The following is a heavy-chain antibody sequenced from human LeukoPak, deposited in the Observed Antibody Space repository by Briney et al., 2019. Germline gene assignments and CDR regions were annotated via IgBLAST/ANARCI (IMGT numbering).Heavy chain of an antibody. V-gene: IGHV1-18*01. D-gene: IGHD3-22*01. Sequence: ASVKVSCKASGYTFTSYGISWVRQAPGQGLEWMGWISAYNGNTNYAQKLQGRVTMTTDTPTSTAYMELRSLRSDDTAVYYCAREYYYDSSGYTYYYYGMDVWGQGTTVTVSS. CDR3: AREYYYDSSGYTYYYYGMDV. J-gene: IGHJ6*02. CDR2: ISAYNGNT. CDR1: GYTFTSYG.